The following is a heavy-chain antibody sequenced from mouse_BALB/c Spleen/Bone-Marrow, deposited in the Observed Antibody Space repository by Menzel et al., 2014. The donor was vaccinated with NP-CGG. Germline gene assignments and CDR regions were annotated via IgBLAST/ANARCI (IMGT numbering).Heavy chain of an antibody. CDR1: GFTFNNYG. V-gene: IGHV5-6-3*01. CDR3: SRGNYGNYVDYFDY. D-gene: IGHD2-1*01. Sequence: EVQRVESGGGLVRPGGSLKVSCAASGFTFNNYGMSWVRQTPDKRLELVATINRNGGSSYYPDSVKGRFTISRDNAKNTLYLQMSSLKSEDTAIYYCSRGNYGNYVDYFDYWGQGTTLTVSS. J-gene: IGHJ2*01. CDR2: INRNGGSS.